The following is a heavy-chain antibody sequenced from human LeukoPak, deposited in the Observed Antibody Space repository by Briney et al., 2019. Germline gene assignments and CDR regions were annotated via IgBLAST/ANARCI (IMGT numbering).Heavy chain of an antibody. J-gene: IGHJ4*02. V-gene: IGHV1-69*04. CDR1: GGIFSSYA. CDR2: IIPILGIA. Sequence: ASVKVSFKASGGIFSSYAISWVRQAPGQGLEWMGRIIPILGIANYAQKFLGRVTITADKSTSTAYMDLSSLRSEDTAVYYCARDLPPYYFDYWGQGTLVTVSS. CDR3: ARDLPPYYFDY.